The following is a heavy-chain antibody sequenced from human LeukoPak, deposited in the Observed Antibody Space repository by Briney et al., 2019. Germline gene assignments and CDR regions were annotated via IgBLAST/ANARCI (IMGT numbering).Heavy chain of an antibody. D-gene: IGHD6-19*01. V-gene: IGHV4-34*01. CDR1: GGSFSGYY. CDR2: INHSGST. J-gene: IGHJ5*02. CDR3: ARDSFGSGWYL. Sequence: SETLSLTCAVYGGSFSGYYWSWIRQPPGKGLEWIGEINHSGSTNYNPSLKSRVTISVDTSKKQFSLKLSSVTAADTAVYYCARDSFGSGWYLWGQGTLVTVSS.